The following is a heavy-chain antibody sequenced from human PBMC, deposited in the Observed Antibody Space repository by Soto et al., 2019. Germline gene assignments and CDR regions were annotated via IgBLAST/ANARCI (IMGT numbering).Heavy chain of an antibody. V-gene: IGHV4-59*08. CDR3: ARRYGVGFDY. CDR1: GGSISSYY. J-gene: IGHJ4*02. D-gene: IGHD4-17*01. CDR2: IYYSGST. Sequence: QVQLQESGPGLVKPSETLSLTCTVSGGSISSYYWSWIRQPPGKGLEWIGYIYYSGSTNYNPSLKIRVTISVDTSKIQFSQKLSSVTAADTAVYYCARRYGVGFDYWGQGTLVTVSS.